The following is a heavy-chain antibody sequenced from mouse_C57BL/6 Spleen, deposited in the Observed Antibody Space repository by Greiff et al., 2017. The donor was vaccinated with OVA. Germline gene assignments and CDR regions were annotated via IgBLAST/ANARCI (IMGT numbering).Heavy chain of an antibody. CDR2: IRSKSSNYAT. Sequence: EVQGVESGGGLVQPKGSLKLSCAASGFTFNTYAMHWVRQAPGKGLEWVARIRSKSSNYATYYADSVKDRFTISRDDSQSMFYLQMSNLTTEDTAMYYCVREEVSYDYDGAWFAYWGQGTLVTVSA. CDR1: GFTFNTYA. J-gene: IGHJ3*01. D-gene: IGHD2-4*01. CDR3: VREEVSYDYDGAWFAY. V-gene: IGHV10-3*01.